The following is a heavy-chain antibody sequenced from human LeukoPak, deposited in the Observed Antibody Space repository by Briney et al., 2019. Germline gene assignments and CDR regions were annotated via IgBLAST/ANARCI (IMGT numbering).Heavy chain of an antibody. CDR2: IYYSGST. CDR1: GGSVNSGDYY. Sequence: SETLSLTCTVSGGSVNSGDYYWSWIRQPPGKGLEWIGYIYYSGSTKYNPSLKSRVTISIDTSKDQFSLKLSSVTAADTAVYYCARDLSGSSSFGSWGQGTLVTVSS. V-gene: IGHV4-61*08. CDR3: ARDLSGSSSFGS. J-gene: IGHJ4*02. D-gene: IGHD6-6*01.